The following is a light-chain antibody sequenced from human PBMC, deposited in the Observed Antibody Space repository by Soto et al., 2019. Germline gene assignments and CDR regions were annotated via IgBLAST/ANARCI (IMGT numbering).Light chain of an antibody. CDR1: TGAVTSGHY. V-gene: IGLV7-43*01. CDR3: QVYYCGGLVV. CDR2: STS. Sequence: QAVVTQEPSLTVSPGGTVTLTCASSTGAVTSGHYPNWVQQKPGQVPKSLIYSTSDKHSWTPARFSGSRLGGKAALTLSSVQAEGEDEYFCQVYYCGGLVVFGGGTQLTVL. J-gene: IGLJ2*01.